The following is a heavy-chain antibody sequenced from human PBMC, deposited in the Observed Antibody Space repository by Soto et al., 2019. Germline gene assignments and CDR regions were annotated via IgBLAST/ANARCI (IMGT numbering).Heavy chain of an antibody. V-gene: IGHV3-23*01. CDR1: GFTFSSYA. J-gene: IGHJ4*02. CDR2: VSGSGGSR. Sequence: GGSLRLSCAASGFTFSSYAMSWVRQAPGKGLEWVATVSGSGGSRYYADSVKGRFTISRDDSKNTLYLQLNSLRAEDTAMYYCARDPPGSGPDFNYWGQGALVNVAS. CDR3: ARDPPGSGPDFNY. D-gene: IGHD2-15*01.